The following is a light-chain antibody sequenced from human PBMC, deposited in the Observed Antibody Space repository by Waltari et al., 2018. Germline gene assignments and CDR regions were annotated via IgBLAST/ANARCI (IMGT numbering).Light chain of an antibody. CDR2: EDS. CDR3: YSTDSSGHDRV. CDR1: ALPKKY. J-gene: IGLJ3*02. Sequence: SYELTQPPSVSVSPGQTASITCSGDALPKKYSSWYQQKAGQAPVLVIYEDSKQPSGIPERFSGSSSGTTATLTISGAQVEDEADYYCYSTDSSGHDRVFGGGTKLTVL. V-gene: IGLV3-10*01.